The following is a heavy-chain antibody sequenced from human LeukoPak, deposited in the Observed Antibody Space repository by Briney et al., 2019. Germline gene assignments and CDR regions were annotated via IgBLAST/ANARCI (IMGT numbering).Heavy chain of an antibody. CDR2: INHGGST. Sequence: SETLSLTCAVYGGSFSGYYWSWIRQPPGKGLEWSGEINHGGSTNYNPSLKSRVTISVDTSKNQFFLKLSSVTAADTAVYYCAREYADWGQGTLVTVSS. CDR1: GGSFSGYY. CDR3: AREYAD. J-gene: IGHJ4*02. D-gene: IGHD2/OR15-2a*01. V-gene: IGHV4-34*01.